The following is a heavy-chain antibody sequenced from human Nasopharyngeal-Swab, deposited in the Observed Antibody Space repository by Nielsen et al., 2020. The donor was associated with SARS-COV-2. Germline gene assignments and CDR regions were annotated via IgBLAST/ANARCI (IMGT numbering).Heavy chain of an antibody. J-gene: IGHJ6*02. CDR3: ARDIGHSSGWYSYYSYGMDV. CDR2: ISYDGSKK. Sequence: GGSLRLSCAASGFTFGYYGMHWVRQAPGKGLEWVAVISYDGSKKYYVDSVKGRLTISRDNSKNTQYLQMNSLRAEDTAVYYCARDIGHSSGWYSYYSYGMDVWGQGTTVTVSS. CDR1: GFTFGYYG. D-gene: IGHD6-19*01. V-gene: IGHV3-30*03.